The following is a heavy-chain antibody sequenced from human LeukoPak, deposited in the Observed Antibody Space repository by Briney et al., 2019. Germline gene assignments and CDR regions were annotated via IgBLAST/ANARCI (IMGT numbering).Heavy chain of an antibody. Sequence: GGSLRLSCAVSGITLSNYGMSWVRQAPGKGLEWVAGLSGSGGGTNYADSVQGRFTISRNNPKNTLYLQMNSLRAEDTAVYFCAKRGVVIRVFLVGFHKEAYYFDSWGQGALVTVSS. CDR3: AKRGVVIRVFLVGFHKEAYYFDS. V-gene: IGHV3-23*01. CDR2: LSGSGGGT. CDR1: GITLSNYG. J-gene: IGHJ4*02. D-gene: IGHD3-10*01.